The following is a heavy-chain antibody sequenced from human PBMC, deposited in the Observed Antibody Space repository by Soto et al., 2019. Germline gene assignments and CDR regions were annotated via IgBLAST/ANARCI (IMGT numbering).Heavy chain of an antibody. J-gene: IGHJ4*02. CDR2: INTDTGAT. V-gene: IGHV1-18*01. CDR1: GYTFTDNS. CDR3: ARGGGYAVDF. Sequence: QVQLVQSGGELRKPGASVKVSCKASGYTFTDNSITWVRQAPGQGLEWMGWINTDTGATRSTQKFQDRVTVTTATSTSPAYLELTGRRSDDTAIYYCARGGGYAVDFWGQGPLVAVSS. D-gene: IGHD5-12*01.